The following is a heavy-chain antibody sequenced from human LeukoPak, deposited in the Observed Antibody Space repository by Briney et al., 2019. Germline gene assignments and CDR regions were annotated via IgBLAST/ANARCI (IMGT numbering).Heavy chain of an antibody. D-gene: IGHD3-22*01. CDR3: AREYYYDSSGYSNFDY. CDR2: IYYSGST. V-gene: IGHV4-4*02. Sequence: SETLSLTCAVSGGSISSSNWWSWVRQPPGKGLEWIGSIYYSGSTYYNPSLKSRVTISVDTSKNQFSLKLSSVTAADTAVYYCAREYYYDSSGYSNFDYWGQGTLVTVSS. J-gene: IGHJ4*02. CDR1: GGSISSSNW.